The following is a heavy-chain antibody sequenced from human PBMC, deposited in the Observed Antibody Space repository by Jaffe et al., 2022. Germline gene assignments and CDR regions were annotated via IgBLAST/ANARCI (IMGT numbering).Heavy chain of an antibody. CDR1: GGSISSSSYY. Sequence: QLQLQESGPGLVKPSETLSLTCTVSGGSISSSSYYWGWIRQPPGKGLEWIGSIYYSGSTYYNPSLKSRVTISVDTSKNQFSLKLSSVTAADTAVYYCARPKAERWLGSDYDAFDIWGQGTMVTVSS. CDR2: IYYSGST. D-gene: IGHD6-19*01. CDR3: ARPKAERWLGSDYDAFDI. V-gene: IGHV4-39*01. J-gene: IGHJ3*02.